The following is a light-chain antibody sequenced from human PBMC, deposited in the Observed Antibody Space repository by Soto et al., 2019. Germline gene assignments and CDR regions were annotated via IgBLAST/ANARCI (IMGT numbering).Light chain of an antibody. CDR2: GSS. CDR1: QSVGNN. Sequence: IVMTQSPATLSVSPGERATLSCMASQSVGNNLAWYQQKPGQAPRLLIHGSSTRASGIPDRFSGSGSGTEFTHTISSLQSEDFAVYYCQQCDNWPRTFGQGTKVEIK. CDR3: QQCDNWPRT. V-gene: IGKV3-15*01. J-gene: IGKJ1*01.